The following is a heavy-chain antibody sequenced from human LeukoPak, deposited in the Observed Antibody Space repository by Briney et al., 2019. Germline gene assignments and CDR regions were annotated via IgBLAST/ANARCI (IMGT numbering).Heavy chain of an antibody. V-gene: IGHV3-20*04. Sequence: GGSLRLSCAASGFTFDDYGMSWVRQALGKGLEWVSGINWNGGSTGYADSVKGRFTISRDNAKNSLYLQMNSLRAEDTALYYCARESLQAVASEGSWFDPWGQGTLVTVSS. D-gene: IGHD6-19*01. CDR3: ARESLQAVASEGSWFDP. CDR2: INWNGGST. J-gene: IGHJ5*02. CDR1: GFTFDDYG.